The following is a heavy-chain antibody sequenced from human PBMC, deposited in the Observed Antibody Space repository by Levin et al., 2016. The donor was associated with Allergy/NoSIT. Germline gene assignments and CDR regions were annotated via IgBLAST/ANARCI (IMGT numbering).Heavy chain of an antibody. CDR1: GYTFTGYY. D-gene: IGHD4-17*01. Sequence: ASVKVSCKASGYTFTGYYMHWVRQAPGQGLEWMGWINPNSGGTNYAQKFQGRVTMTRDTSISTAYMELSRLRSDDTAVYYCARVREITHGDYFDYWGQGTLVTVSS. CDR3: ARVREITHGDYFDY. V-gene: IGHV1-2*02. CDR2: INPNSGGT. J-gene: IGHJ4*02.